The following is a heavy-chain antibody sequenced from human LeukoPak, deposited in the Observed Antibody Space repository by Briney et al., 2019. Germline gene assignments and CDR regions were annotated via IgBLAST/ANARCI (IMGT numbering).Heavy chain of an antibody. V-gene: IGHV3-9*03. Sequence: GGSLRLSCAAAGFTFDDYAMHWVRQAPGKGLEWVSGISWNSGSVGYADSVKGRFTISRDNAKNSRYLQMNSLRAEDMALYCCAKGRGRQIAALGTEYWGEGTLVTVSS. CDR3: AKGRGRQIAALGTEY. D-gene: IGHD6-13*01. CDR1: GFTFDDYA. J-gene: IGHJ4*02. CDR2: ISWNSGSV.